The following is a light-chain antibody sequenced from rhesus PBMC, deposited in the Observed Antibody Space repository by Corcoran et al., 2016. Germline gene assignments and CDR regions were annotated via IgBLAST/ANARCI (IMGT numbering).Light chain of an antibody. CDR2: QGS. CDR3: GQSTNVPLT. V-gene: IGKV2-65*01. J-gene: IGKJ4*01. CDR1: QSLIHSNGNTY. Sequence: DVVMTQSPLSLPITPGQPAPISCRSSQSLIHSNGNTYLSWYQQKPGQPPRCIIYQGSTRDSGVPNRFSGNGAGTDFTLKISRVEAWDVGVYYCGQSTNVPLTFGGGTKVEIK.